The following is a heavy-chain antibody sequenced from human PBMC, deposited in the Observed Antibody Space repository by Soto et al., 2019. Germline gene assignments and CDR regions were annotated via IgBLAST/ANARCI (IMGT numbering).Heavy chain of an antibody. J-gene: IGHJ3*02. Sequence: QLQLQESGPGLVKPSETLSLTCTVSGASISSSSYYWGWIRQPPGKGLEWIGSIFYSGSAYYSPSLKSRVTIFIDTSTNQFSLKVRSVTAADTAVFYCARQTYGDYAFDIWGLGTVVTVSS. D-gene: IGHD4-17*01. V-gene: IGHV4-39*01. CDR3: ARQTYGDYAFDI. CDR1: GASISSSSYY. CDR2: IFYSGSA.